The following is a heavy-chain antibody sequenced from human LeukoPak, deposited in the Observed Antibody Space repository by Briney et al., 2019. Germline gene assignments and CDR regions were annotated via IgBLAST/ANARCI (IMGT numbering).Heavy chain of an antibody. CDR1: GGSISSYY. Sequence: PSETLSLTCTVSGGSISSYYWSWIRQPPGKGLEWIGYIYYSGSTNYNPSLKSRVTISVDTSKNQVSLKLSSVTAADTAVYYCARDPYGSGSSDIWGQGTMVTVSS. D-gene: IGHD3-10*01. J-gene: IGHJ3*02. CDR2: IYYSGST. CDR3: ARDPYGSGSSDI. V-gene: IGHV4-59*01.